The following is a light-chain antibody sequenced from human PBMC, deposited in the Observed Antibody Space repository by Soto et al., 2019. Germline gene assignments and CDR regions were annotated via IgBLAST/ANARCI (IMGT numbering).Light chain of an antibody. CDR2: GAS. CDR1: QTVRNNY. Sequence: ELVLTQSPGTLSVSPGERATLSCRASQTVRNNYLAWYQQKPGQAPRLVVYGASSRATGVPDRFSASGSGTDFTLTISRLEPEDFAVYYCQQYAKAPLTFGQGTKVDIK. CDR3: QQYAKAPLT. J-gene: IGKJ1*01. V-gene: IGKV3-20*01.